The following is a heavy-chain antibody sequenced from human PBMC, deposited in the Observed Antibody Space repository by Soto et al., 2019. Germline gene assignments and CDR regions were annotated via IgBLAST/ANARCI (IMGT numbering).Heavy chain of an antibody. D-gene: IGHD2-2*01. Sequence: QVQLQQWGAGLLKPSETLSLTCAVYGGSFSGYYWSWIRQPPGKGLEWIGEINHSGSTNYNPSLKSRVTISVATSKNQFSLKLSSVTAADTAVYYCAREKIVVVPAAMRAFDYWGQGTLVTVSS. CDR1: GGSFSGYY. V-gene: IGHV4-34*01. CDR2: INHSGST. J-gene: IGHJ4*02. CDR3: AREKIVVVPAAMRAFDY.